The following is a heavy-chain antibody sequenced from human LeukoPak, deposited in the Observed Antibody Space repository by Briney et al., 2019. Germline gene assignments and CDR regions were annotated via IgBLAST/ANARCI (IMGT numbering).Heavy chain of an antibody. V-gene: IGHV3-11*01. CDR3: ARDLRASSWLRFDS. J-gene: IGHJ4*02. CDR2: ISSSGSTI. CDR1: GFTFSDYY. D-gene: IGHD6-13*01. Sequence: PGGSLRLSCAASGFTFSDYYMSWIRQAPGKGLEWVSYISSSGSTIYYADSVKGRFTISRDNAKNSLYLQMNSLRAEDTAVYYCARDLRASSWLRFDSWGQGTLVTVSS.